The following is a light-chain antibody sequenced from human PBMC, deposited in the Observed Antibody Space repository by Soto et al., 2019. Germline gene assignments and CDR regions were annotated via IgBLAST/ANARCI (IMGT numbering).Light chain of an antibody. CDR3: QHYNSYSEA. CDR2: KAS. Sequence: DIKMNQSPSTLSGSEGDRVTITCRASQTISSWLAWYQQKPGKAPKLLIYKASTLKSGVPSRFSGSGSGTEFTLTISSLQPDDFATYYCQHYNSYSEAFGQGTNVDI. CDR1: QTISSW. J-gene: IGKJ1*01. V-gene: IGKV1-5*03.